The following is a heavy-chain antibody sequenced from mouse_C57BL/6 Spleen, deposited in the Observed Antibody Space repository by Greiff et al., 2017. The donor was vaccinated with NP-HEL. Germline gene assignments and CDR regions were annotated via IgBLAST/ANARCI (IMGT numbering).Heavy chain of an antibody. CDR3: ASGYYGSSYAMDY. V-gene: IGHV1-80*01. CDR1: GYAFSSYW. Sequence: QVQLKQSGAELVKPGASVKISCKASGYAFSSYWMNWVKQRPGKGLEWIGQIYPGDGDTNYNGKFKGKATLTADKSSSTAYMQLSSLTSEDSAVYFCASGYYGSSYAMDYWGQGTSVTVSS. J-gene: IGHJ4*01. CDR2: IYPGDGDT. D-gene: IGHD1-1*01.